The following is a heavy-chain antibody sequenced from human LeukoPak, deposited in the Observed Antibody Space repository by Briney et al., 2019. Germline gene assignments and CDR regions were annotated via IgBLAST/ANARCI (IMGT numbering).Heavy chain of an antibody. V-gene: IGHV3-23*01. D-gene: IGHD1-1*01. J-gene: IGHJ4*02. CDR2: VSGSGGST. CDR3: AKVSGVNWNDRPPTDEFDY. CDR1: GFTFSSYA. Sequence: PGGSLRLSCAASGFTFSSYAMSWVRQAPGKGLVWVSAVSGSGGSTYYADSVKGRFTISRDNSKNTLYLQMNSLRAEDTAVYYCAKVSGVNWNDRPPTDEFDYWGQGTLVTVSS.